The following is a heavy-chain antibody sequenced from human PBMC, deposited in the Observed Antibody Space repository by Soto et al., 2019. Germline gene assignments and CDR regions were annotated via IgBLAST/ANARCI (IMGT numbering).Heavy chain of an antibody. Sequence: GRYLRLPCAASAFTFISYSMNWVLQALGKGMEWVSYISPSSSTIYYADSVKGRFTISRDNAKNSLYRQMNSLRDEDTAVYYCGVESVDTAMEHRMCMDVWAQGTTVTGSS. CDR3: GVESVDTAMEHRMCMDV. CDR1: AFTFISYS. CDR2: ISPSSSTI. D-gene: IGHD5-18*01. V-gene: IGHV3-48*02. J-gene: IGHJ6*02.